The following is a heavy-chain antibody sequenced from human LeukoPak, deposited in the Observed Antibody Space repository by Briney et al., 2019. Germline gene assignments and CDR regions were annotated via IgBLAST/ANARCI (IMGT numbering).Heavy chain of an antibody. CDR3: ARGFGVVVAAIDY. V-gene: IGHV4-61*02. CDR2: IYTSGST. J-gene: IGHJ4*02. D-gene: IGHD2-15*01. CDR1: GGSISSGSYY. Sequence: SETLSLTCTVSGGSISSGSYYWSWIRQPAGKGLEWIGRIYTSGSTNYNPSLKRRVTISVDTPKNQFSLKLSSVTAADTAVYYCARGFGVVVAAIDYWGQGTLVTVSS.